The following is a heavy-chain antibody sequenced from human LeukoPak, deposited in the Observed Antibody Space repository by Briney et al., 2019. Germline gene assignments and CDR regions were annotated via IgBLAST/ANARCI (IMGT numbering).Heavy chain of an antibody. CDR3: ARATSLYYYGMDV. CDR1: GFTFNTYG. J-gene: IGHJ6*02. CDR2: ISGSRIT. V-gene: IGHV3-23*01. Sequence: GGSLRLSCVASGFTFNTYGMSWVRQAPGKGLEWVSGISGSRITYYADSVKGRFTISRDNSKNMLYLQMNSLRAEDTAVYYCARATSLYYYGMDVWGQGTTVTVSS.